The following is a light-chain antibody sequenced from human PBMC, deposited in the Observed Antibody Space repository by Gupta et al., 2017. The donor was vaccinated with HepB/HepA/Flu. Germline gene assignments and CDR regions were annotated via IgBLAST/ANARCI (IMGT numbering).Light chain of an antibody. J-gene: IGKJ2*01. V-gene: IGKV4-1*01. CDR2: WAS. CDR3: QQYYSTPYT. Sequence: IVLTQTPDSLAVSLRERATLNCKSSQSALYSSNNKNYLAWYQQKLGQPPKLLIYWASTRESGVPDRFSGSGSGTDFTLTISSLQAEDVAVYYCQQYYSTPYTFGQGTKLEI. CDR1: QSALYSSNNKNY.